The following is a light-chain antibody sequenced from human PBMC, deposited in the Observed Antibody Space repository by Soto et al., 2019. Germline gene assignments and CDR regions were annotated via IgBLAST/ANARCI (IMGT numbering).Light chain of an antibody. J-gene: IGKJ4*01. V-gene: IGKV1-5*01. Sequence: DIQMTQSPSTLSASVGDRLTITCRASQSISNWLAWYQHKPGKAPTLLLYAASTLQRGVPSRVSGSGFGKDFTRTISSLQDEDFASEYCQQLRRYPSTFGGGTKVDI. CDR1: QSISNW. CDR2: AAS. CDR3: QQLRRYPST.